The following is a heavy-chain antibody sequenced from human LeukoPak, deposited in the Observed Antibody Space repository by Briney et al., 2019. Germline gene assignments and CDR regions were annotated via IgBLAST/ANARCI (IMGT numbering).Heavy chain of an antibody. CDR2: IYYSGST. D-gene: IGHD3-22*01. V-gene: IGHV4-59*08. Sequence: SETLSLTCTVSGGSISSYYWSWIRQPPGKGLEWIGYIYYSGSTNYNPPLKSRVTISVDTSKNQFSLKLSSVTAADTAVYYCARGYYDSSGLDYGYFDYWGQGTLVTVSS. CDR1: GGSISSYY. J-gene: IGHJ4*02. CDR3: ARGYYDSSGLDYGYFDY.